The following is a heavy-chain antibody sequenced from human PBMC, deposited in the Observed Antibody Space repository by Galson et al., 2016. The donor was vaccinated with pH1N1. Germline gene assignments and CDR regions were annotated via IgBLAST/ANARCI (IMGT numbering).Heavy chain of an antibody. V-gene: IGHV3-21*01. CDR3: AREPYFPPYFDN. D-gene: IGHD2-21*01. CDR2: ISSSGRNI. CDR1: GFIFSGYT. J-gene: IGHJ4*02. Sequence: SLRLSCAVSGFIFSGYTMNWVRQAPGKGPEWVSSISSSGRNIYYADSMKGRFTISRDNAKNTLYLQINNLRAEDTGIYYCAREPYFPPYFDNWGQGILVTVSS.